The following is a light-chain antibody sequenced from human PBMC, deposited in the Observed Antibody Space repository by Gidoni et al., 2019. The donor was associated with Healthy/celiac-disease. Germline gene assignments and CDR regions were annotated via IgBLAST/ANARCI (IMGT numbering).Light chain of an antibody. V-gene: IGKV1-39*01. J-gene: IGKJ1*01. CDR2: PAS. Sequence: DIQMTQSPSFLSASVGDRVTITCRASQSISSYLNWYQQKPGKAPKLLIYPASSLQSGVPSRFSGSGSGTDFTLTISSLQPEDFATYYCQQSYSTPRETFGQGTKVEIK. CDR3: QQSYSTPRET. CDR1: QSISSY.